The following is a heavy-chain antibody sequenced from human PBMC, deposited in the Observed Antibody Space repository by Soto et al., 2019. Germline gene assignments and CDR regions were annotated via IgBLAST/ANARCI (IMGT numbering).Heavy chain of an antibody. Sequence: SETLSLTCTVSGGSISSGDYYWSWIRQPPGKGLEWIGYIYYSGSTYYNPSLKSRVTISVDTSKNQFSLKLSSVTASDTATYYCAIVTAETAYHYFDFWGQGTLVTVSS. CDR1: GGSISSGDYY. V-gene: IGHV4-30-4*01. J-gene: IGHJ4*02. D-gene: IGHD1-1*01. CDR2: IYYSGST. CDR3: AIVTAETAYHYFDF.